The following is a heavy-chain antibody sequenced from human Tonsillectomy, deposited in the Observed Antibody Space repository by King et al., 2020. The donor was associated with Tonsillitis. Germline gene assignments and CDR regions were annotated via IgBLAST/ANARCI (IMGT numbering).Heavy chain of an antibody. Sequence: QLQESGPGLVKPSETLSLTCTVSGGSIHSYYWSWIRQPPGKGLEWIGYIFYSGSTNYNPSLKSRVTISVDTPKNQFSLKLSSVTAADTALYYCARVSSHTYGMDVWGQGTTVTVSS. CDR2: IFYSGST. CDR1: GGSIHSYY. CDR3: ARVSSHTYGMDV. J-gene: IGHJ6*02. V-gene: IGHV4-59*01.